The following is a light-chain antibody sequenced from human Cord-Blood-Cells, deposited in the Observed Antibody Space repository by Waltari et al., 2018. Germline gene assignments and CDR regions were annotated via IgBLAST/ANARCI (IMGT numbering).Light chain of an antibody. CDR1: SSDVGGYNY. CDR2: EVS. CDR3: SSYTSSSNYV. V-gene: IGLV2-14*01. J-gene: IGLJ1*01. Sequence: QSALTQPASVSGSPGQSITISCTGTSSDVGGYNYVSWYPQHPGKAPKLMIYEVSNRPSGVSNRFSGSKSGNTASLTISGLQAEDEADYYCSSYTSSSNYVFGTGTKVTVL.